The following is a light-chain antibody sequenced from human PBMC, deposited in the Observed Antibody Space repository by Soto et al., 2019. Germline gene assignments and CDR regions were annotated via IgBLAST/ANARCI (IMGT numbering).Light chain of an antibody. CDR3: CSFGGSGYG. J-gene: IGLJ1*01. CDR2: EVT. V-gene: IGLV2-23*02. Sequence: QSALTQPASVSGSPGQSITISCSGTTSDVGIVSWYQHHPGKAPKLMIHEVTKRPSGFSDRFSGSKSGNSASLTISGLQAEDEADYFCCSFGGSGYGFGTGTKVTVL. CDR1: TSDVGI.